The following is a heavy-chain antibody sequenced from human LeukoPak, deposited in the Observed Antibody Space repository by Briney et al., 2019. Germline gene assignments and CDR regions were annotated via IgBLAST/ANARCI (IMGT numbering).Heavy chain of an antibody. V-gene: IGHV3-64*01. CDR1: GFTFSSYA. CDR3: ASGSGSLPDY. D-gene: IGHD1-26*01. J-gene: IGHJ4*02. Sequence: GGSLRLSCAASGFTFSSYAMHWARQAPGEGLEYVSAISSNGGSTYYANSVKGRFTISRDNSKNTLYLQMGSLRAEDMAVYYCASGSGSLPDYWGQGTLVTVSS. CDR2: ISSNGGST.